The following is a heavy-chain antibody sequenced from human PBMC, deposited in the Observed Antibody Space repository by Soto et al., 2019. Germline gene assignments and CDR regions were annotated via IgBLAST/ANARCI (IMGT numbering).Heavy chain of an antibody. Sequence: LSLTCAVSGGSISSGGYSWSWIRQPPGKGLEWIGYIYHSGSTYYNPSLKSRVTISVDRSKNQFSLKLSSVTAADTAVYYCARIADYGDFSNDYWGQGTLVTVSS. CDR2: IYHSGST. V-gene: IGHV4-30-2*01. CDR1: GGSISSGGYS. J-gene: IGHJ4*02. CDR3: ARIADYGDFSNDY. D-gene: IGHD4-17*01.